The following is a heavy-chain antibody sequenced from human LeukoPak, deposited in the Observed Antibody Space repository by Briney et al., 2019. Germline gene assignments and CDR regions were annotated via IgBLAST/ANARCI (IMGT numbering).Heavy chain of an antibody. CDR1: GYSFTSYW. J-gene: IGHJ3*02. CDR2: IYPGDSDT. CDR3: ARLAYGSGSYYGAFDI. Sequence: GESLKISCNGSGYSFTSYWIGWVRQMPGKGLEGMGIIYPGDSDTRYSPSFQGQVTISADKSISTAYLQRSSLKASDTAMYYCARLAYGSGSYYGAFDIWGQGTMVSVSS. V-gene: IGHV5-51*01. D-gene: IGHD3-10*01.